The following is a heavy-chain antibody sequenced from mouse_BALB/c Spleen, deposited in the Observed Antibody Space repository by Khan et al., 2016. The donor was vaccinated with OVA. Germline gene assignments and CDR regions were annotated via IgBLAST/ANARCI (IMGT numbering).Heavy chain of an antibody. CDR1: GFSLTSYG. D-gene: IGHD2-1*01. Sequence: VKLLESGPGLVAPSQSLSITCTVSGFSLTSYGVHWVRQPPGKGLEWLGVIWTGGSTNYNSALMSRLSISKDNSKSQVFLKMNSLQTDDTAMYYCARYYGNYGWYFDVWGAGTTVTGSS. CDR3: ARYYGNYGWYFDV. J-gene: IGHJ1*01. V-gene: IGHV2-9*02. CDR2: IWTGGST.